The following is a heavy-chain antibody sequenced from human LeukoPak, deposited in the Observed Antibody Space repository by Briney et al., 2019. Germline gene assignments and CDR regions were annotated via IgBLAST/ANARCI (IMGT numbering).Heavy chain of an antibody. V-gene: IGHV3-23*01. CDR2: ISSSGGST. CDR3: AKDSSGYYPDY. D-gene: IGHD3-22*01. CDR1: GFTFSSYA. Sequence: GGSLRLSCAASGFTFSSYAMSSVRQAPGKGLEWVSGISSSGGSTYYADSVKGRFTISRDNSKNTLYLQMNSLRAEDTAVYYCAKDSSGYYPDYWGQGTLVTVSS. J-gene: IGHJ4*02.